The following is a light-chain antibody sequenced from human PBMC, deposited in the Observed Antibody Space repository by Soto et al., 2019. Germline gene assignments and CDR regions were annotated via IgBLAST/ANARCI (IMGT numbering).Light chain of an antibody. CDR2: DAS. CDR3: LRYNAFSQT. V-gene: IGKV1-5*01. CDR1: QSMNDW. J-gene: IGKJ1*01. Sequence: IQMTQSPSTLSASVGDRVTITCRASQSMNDWLAWYQQKPGKAPKVLIYDASSLQSGVPSRFSGSGSGTEFTLTIDSLQTDDVATYYCLRYNAFSQTFGQGTKVEI.